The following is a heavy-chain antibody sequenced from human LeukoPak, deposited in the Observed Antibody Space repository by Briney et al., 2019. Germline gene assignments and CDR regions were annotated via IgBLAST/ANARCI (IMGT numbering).Heavy chain of an antibody. CDR2: ISSSSSYI. D-gene: IGHD6-13*01. CDR1: GFTFSSYS. J-gene: IGHJ5*02. Sequence: PGGSLRLSCAASGFTFSSYSMDWVRQAPGKGLEWVSSISSSSSYIYYADSVKGRFTISRDNAKNSLYLQMNSLRAEDTAVYYCARGPGPLIAAAGDYWFDPWGQGTLVTVSS. V-gene: IGHV3-21*01. CDR3: ARGPGPLIAAAGDYWFDP.